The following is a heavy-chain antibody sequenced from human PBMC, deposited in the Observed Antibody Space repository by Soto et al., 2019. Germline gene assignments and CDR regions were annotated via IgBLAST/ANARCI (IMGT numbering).Heavy chain of an antibody. Sequence: QVQLQQWGAGLLKPSETLSLTCAVYGGSFSGYYWGWIRQPPGKGLEWIGEINHSGSTNYNPSLKGRFTISVDTSKNLFSLKLCSVTAADTAVYYCASGDYVRTNWFDPWGQGTLVTVSS. V-gene: IGHV4-34*01. CDR2: INHSGST. CDR3: ASGDYVRTNWFDP. J-gene: IGHJ5*02. CDR1: GGSFSGYY. D-gene: IGHD3-10*02.